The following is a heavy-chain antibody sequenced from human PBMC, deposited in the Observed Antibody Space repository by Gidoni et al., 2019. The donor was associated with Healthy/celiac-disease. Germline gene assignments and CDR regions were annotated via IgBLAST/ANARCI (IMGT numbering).Heavy chain of an antibody. CDR3: AEGYDYPLEYFQH. Sequence: EVQLLESGGGLVQPGGSLRLSCAASGSTFGSYAMGWVRQAPGKGLEWVSAISGSGGSTYYADSVKGRFTSARDNSKNTLYLQMNSLRAEDTAVYYCAEGYDYPLEYFQHWGQGTLVTVSS. J-gene: IGHJ1*01. V-gene: IGHV3-23*01. CDR1: GSTFGSYA. D-gene: IGHD4-17*01. CDR2: ISGSGGST.